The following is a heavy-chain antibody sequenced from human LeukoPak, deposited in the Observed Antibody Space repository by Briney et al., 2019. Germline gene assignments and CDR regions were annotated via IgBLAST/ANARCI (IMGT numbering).Heavy chain of an antibody. Sequence: PSETLSLTCTVSGGSISSYYWSWIRQPPGKGLEWIGYIYYSGSTNYNPSLKSRVTISVDTSKNQFSLKLSSVTAADTAVYYCARHESRYCSGGSCHGTDAFDIWGQGTMVTVSS. CDR3: ARHESRYCSGGSCHGTDAFDI. J-gene: IGHJ3*02. CDR2: IYYSGST. V-gene: IGHV4-59*08. D-gene: IGHD2-15*01. CDR1: GGSISSYY.